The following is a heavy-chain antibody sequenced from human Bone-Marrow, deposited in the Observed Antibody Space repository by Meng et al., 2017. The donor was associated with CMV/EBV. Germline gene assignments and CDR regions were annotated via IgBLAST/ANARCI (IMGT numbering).Heavy chain of an antibody. J-gene: IGHJ4*02. CDR3: ARRSTAMEFRLFDY. D-gene: IGHD5-18*01. CDR2: IYYSGST. Sequence: GSLRLSCTVSGGSISSSSYYWGWIRQPPGKGLEWIGSIYYSGSTYYNPSLKSRVTISVDTSKNQFSLKLSSVTAADTAVYYCARRSTAMEFRLFDYWGQGTLVTVSS. V-gene: IGHV4-39*01. CDR1: GGSISSSSYY.